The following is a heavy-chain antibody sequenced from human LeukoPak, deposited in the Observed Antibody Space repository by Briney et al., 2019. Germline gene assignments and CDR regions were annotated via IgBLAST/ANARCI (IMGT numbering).Heavy chain of an antibody. V-gene: IGHV3-48*03. CDR3: AGQVMVSTSGGVGYMDV. J-gene: IGHJ6*02. CDR2: ISSSGSTI. CDR1: GFTFSSYE. Sequence: PGGSLRLSCAASGFTFSSYEMNWVRQAPGKGLEWVSYISSSGSTIYYADSVKGRFTISRDNAKNSLYLQMNSLRAEDTAVYYCAGQVMVSTSGGVGYMDVWGQGTTVTVSS. D-gene: IGHD5/OR15-5a*01.